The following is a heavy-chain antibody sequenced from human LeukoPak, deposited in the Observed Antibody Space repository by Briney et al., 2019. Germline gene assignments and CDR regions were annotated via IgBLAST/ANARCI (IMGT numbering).Heavy chain of an antibody. CDR1: GFTFSSYA. CDR3: AKGYSSSWYGEVFDY. V-gene: IGHV3-23*01. Sequence: GGSLRLSCAASGFTFSSYAMSWVRQAPGKGLEWVSAISGSGGSTSSADSVKGRFTISRENSKNTLYLQMNSLRAEDTAVYYCAKGYSSSWYGEVFDYWGQGTLVTVSS. D-gene: IGHD6-13*01. J-gene: IGHJ4*02. CDR2: ISGSGGST.